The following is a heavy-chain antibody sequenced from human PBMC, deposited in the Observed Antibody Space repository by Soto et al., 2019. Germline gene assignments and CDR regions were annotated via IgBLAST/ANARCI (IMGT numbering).Heavy chain of an antibody. J-gene: IGHJ4*02. Sequence: EVQLLESGGGLVQPGGSLRLSCAASGFTFSSYAMSWVRQAPGKGLEWGSVISGSGGSTYYADSVKGRFTISRDNSKHALNLQMNTLRAEVTAVYYCAKRAPGSGWSVFDYWGQGTLVTVSS. CDR1: GFTFSSYA. CDR2: ISGSGGST. CDR3: AKRAPGSGWSVFDY. V-gene: IGHV3-23*01. D-gene: IGHD6-19*01.